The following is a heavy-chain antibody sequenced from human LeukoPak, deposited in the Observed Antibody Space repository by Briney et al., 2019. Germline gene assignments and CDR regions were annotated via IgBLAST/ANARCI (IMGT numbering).Heavy chain of an antibody. D-gene: IGHD1-26*01. CDR1: GYTFTGYY. Sequence: GASVKVSCKASGYTFTGYYMHWVRQAPGQGLEWMGWINPNSGGTNYAQKFQGRVTMTRDTSISTAYMELSRLRSDDTAVYYCARQRLEREPTYYYYYYGMDVWGQGTTVTVSS. J-gene: IGHJ6*02. V-gene: IGHV1-2*02. CDR3: ARQRLEREPTYYYYYYGMDV. CDR2: INPNSGGT.